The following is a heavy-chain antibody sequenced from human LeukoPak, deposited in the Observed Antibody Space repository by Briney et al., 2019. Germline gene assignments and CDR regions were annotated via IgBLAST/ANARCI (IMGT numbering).Heavy chain of an antibody. J-gene: IGHJ5*01. Sequence: PSETLSLTCTVSGGSISSYYWHWIRQPPGKGLEWIGCIYDSGTTNYNPSLESRVTISGDTSKNQFSLKLSSVTAADTAVYFCARTGQQLVFASWGQGTLVTISS. CDR1: GGSISSYY. V-gene: IGHV4-59*01. D-gene: IGHD6-13*01. CDR3: ARTGQQLVFAS. CDR2: IYDSGTT.